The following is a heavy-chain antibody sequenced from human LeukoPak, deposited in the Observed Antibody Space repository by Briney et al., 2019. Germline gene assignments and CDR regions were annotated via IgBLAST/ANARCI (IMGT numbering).Heavy chain of an antibody. CDR3: ARDRHCANGVCHSPPGMDV. V-gene: IGHV3-33*08. CDR1: GFTFSSYA. Sequence: SGGSLRLSCAASGFTFSSYAMHWVRQAPGKGLEWVADIWFDGKNEHFADSVKGRFTISRDNSKNTMYLQINSLRAEDTAVYYCARDRHCANGVCHSPPGMDVWGQGTTVTVSS. CDR2: IWFDGKNE. J-gene: IGHJ6*02. D-gene: IGHD2-8*01.